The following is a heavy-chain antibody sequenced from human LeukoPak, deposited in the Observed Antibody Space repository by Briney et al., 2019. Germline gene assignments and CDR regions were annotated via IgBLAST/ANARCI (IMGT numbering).Heavy chain of an antibody. J-gene: IGHJ4*02. V-gene: IGHV4-61*08. D-gene: IGHD3-22*01. Sequence: PSETLSLTCAVSGGSISSGGYSWSWIRQPPGKGLEWIGYISYSGSTNYNPSLKSRVTISVDTSKNQFSLKLSSVTAADTAVYYCAREGYYGSSGYYLGEWGQGTLVTVSS. CDR3: AREGYYGSSGYYLGE. CDR1: GGSISSGGYS. CDR2: ISYSGST.